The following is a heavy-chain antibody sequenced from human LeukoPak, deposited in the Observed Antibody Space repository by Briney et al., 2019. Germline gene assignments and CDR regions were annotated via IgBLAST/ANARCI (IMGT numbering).Heavy chain of an antibody. CDR3: AKAWRAYGDYHTFDI. CDR1: GFTFSSYG. CDR2: ILYDGSNK. D-gene: IGHD4-17*01. Sequence: GGSLSLSCVASGFTFSSYGMHWVRQAPGKGLEWVAVILYDGSNKYNADSVKGRFTISRDTSKNTLYLQMSSLRAEDTAVYYCAKAWRAYGDYHTFDIWGLGTMVTVSS. J-gene: IGHJ3*02. V-gene: IGHV3-30*18.